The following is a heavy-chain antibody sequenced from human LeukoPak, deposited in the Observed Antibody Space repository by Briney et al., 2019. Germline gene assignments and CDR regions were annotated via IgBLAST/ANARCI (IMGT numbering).Heavy chain of an antibody. CDR3: AKYGAPGWSGYLDY. CDR1: GFTFSNYC. J-gene: IGHJ4*02. D-gene: IGHD4/OR15-4a*01. V-gene: IGHV3-23*01. Sequence: GSLRLSCAASGFTFSNYCVTWVRQAPGKALEWVSSISGSGDSPYYADSVKGRFTISRDNSKNTLYLQMNSLRVEDTAIYYCAKYGAPGWSGYLDYWGQGTLVTVSS. CDR2: ISGSGDSP.